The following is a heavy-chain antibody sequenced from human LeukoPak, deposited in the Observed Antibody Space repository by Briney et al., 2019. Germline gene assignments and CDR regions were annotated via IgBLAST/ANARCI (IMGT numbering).Heavy chain of an antibody. Sequence: GGSLRLSCAASGFTFSSYGMRGVREAPGEGREWVAFIRYDGSNKYYADSVKGRFTISRDNSKNTLYLQMSSLRAEDTAVYYCANGFGLVGYSSSIISNYWGQGTLVTVSS. V-gene: IGHV3-30*02. CDR2: IRYDGSNK. J-gene: IGHJ4*02. CDR1: GFTFSSYG. D-gene: IGHD6-6*01. CDR3: ANGFGLVGYSSSIISNY.